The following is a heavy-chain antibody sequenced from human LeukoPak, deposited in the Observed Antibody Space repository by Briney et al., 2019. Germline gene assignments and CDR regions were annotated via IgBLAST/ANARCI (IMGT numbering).Heavy chain of an antibody. D-gene: IGHD3-10*01. Sequence: ASVKVSXKASGYTFTGYYMHWVRQAPGQGLEWVGLVNPNNGDTNYAQKFRGRVTMTRDTSVSTAYMELSRLRSDDTAVYYCARDSRVTNGDYWGQGTLVTVSS. CDR3: ARDSRVTNGDY. CDR1: GYTFTGYY. J-gene: IGHJ4*02. CDR2: VNPNNGDT. V-gene: IGHV1-2*02.